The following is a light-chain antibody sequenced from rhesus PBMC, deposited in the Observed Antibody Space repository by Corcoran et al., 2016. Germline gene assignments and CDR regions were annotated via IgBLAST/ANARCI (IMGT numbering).Light chain of an antibody. J-gene: IGKJ4*01. Sequence: DIQMTQSPSSLSASVGDTVTITCRASQGISNYLDWYQQKQGKTTKPLIYYASNLERGVPSRFSGSVSGTDVTLTISSLQPEDFAIYYCQQHNSYPLTFGGGTKVERK. CDR3: QQHNSYPLT. CDR2: YAS. CDR1: QGISNY. V-gene: IGKV1S14*01.